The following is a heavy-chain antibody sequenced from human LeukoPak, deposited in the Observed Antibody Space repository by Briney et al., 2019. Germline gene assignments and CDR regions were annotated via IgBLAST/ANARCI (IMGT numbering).Heavy chain of an antibody. CDR3: ARRASIYGSGSPIFDY. V-gene: IGHV4-31*03. Sequence: PSQTLSLTCTVSGGSISSGGYYWSWIRQHPGKGLEWIGYIYYSGSTYYNPSLKSRVTISVDTSKNQFSLKLSSVTAADTAVYYCARRASIYGSGSPIFDYWGQGTLVTVSS. J-gene: IGHJ4*02. CDR1: GGSISSGGYY. D-gene: IGHD3-10*01. CDR2: IYYSGST.